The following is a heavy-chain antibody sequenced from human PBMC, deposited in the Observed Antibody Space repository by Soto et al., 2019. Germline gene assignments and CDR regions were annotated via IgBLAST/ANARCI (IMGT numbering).Heavy chain of an antibody. CDR2: ISYDGSNK. CDR3: AKGLGASTFDY. CDR1: GFSFSSYG. V-gene: IGHV3-30*18. Sequence: GGSLRLSCAASGFSFSSYGMHWVRQAPGKGLEWVAIISYDGSNKYYADSVKGRFTISRDNSKNTLFLQMNSLEPEDTAVYYCAKGLGASTFDYWGQGTLVTVSS. D-gene: IGHD3-9*01. J-gene: IGHJ4*02.